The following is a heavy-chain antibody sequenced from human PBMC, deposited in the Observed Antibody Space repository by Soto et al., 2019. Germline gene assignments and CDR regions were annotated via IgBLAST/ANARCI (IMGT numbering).Heavy chain of an antibody. Sequence: QVQVVQSGVDVRRPGSSVTVSCRASGATFKHCVISWVRQAPGQGLEWMGGIIPLFGTTDFAQRFQGRLTITTDESTTTAYMELRRLRSEDTATYYCAAELGFGKLSVVWGQGTTVIVSS. J-gene: IGHJ6*02. V-gene: IGHV1-69*01. CDR2: IIPLFGTT. D-gene: IGHD3-10*01. CDR1: GATFKHCV. CDR3: AAELGFGKLSVV.